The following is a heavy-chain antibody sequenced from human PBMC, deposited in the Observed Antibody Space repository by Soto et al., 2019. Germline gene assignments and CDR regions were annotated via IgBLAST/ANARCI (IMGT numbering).Heavy chain of an antibody. CDR3: VIVAGTWYFDL. J-gene: IGHJ2*01. CDR2: IRSNGGRT. D-gene: IGHD6-19*01. CDR1: GFTYSSFA. Sequence: GGSLRLSCSASGFTYSSFAMHWVRQAPGKGLEYVSAIRSNGGRTYYADSVKGRFTISRDNSKNTLYLQMNSLRAEDTAVYYCVIVAGTWYFDLWGRGTLVTVSS. V-gene: IGHV3-64D*08.